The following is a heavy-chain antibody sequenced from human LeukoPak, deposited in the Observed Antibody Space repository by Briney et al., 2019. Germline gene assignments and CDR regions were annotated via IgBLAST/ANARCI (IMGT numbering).Heavy chain of an antibody. Sequence: GGSLRLSCAAPGFTFSDHYMDWVRQAPGKGLEWVGRARNKANSHTTEYAASVKGRFTVSRDDSKNLLYLQMNSLKTDDTAVYYCTRGPTGSYLTFDYWGQGTLVTVSS. CDR3: TRGPTGSYLTFDY. V-gene: IGHV3-72*01. D-gene: IGHD1-26*01. CDR1: GFTFSDHY. CDR2: ARNKANSHTT. J-gene: IGHJ4*02.